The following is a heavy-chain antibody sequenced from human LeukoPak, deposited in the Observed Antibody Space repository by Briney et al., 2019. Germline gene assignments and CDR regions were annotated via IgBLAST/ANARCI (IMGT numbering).Heavy chain of an antibody. CDR1: GYSFTTYW. CDR2: LYPGDSDT. D-gene: IGHD6-6*01. J-gene: IGHJ4*02. V-gene: IGHV5-51*01. Sequence: GESLKISFQGSGYSFTTYWIGWVRQMPGKGLEWMGILYPGDSDTRYSPSFQGQVTISADKSISTAYLQWSSLEASDTAMYYCARLSSSSEENYFDYWGQGTQVTASS. CDR3: ARLSSSSEENYFDY.